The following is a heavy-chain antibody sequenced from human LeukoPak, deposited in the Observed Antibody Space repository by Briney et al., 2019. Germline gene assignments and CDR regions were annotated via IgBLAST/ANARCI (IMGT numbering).Heavy chain of an antibody. Sequence: SVKVSCKASGGTFSSYAISWVRQAPGQGLEWMGGIIPIFGTANCAQKFQGRVTITADESTSTAYMELSSLRSEDTAVYYCARAAHYDILTGNTRWFDPWGQGTLVTVSS. CDR3: ARAAHYDILTGNTRWFDP. CDR2: IIPIFGTA. D-gene: IGHD3-9*01. J-gene: IGHJ5*02. CDR1: GGTFSSYA. V-gene: IGHV1-69*13.